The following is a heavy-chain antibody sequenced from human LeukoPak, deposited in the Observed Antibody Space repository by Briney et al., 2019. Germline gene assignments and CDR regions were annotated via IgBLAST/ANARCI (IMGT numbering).Heavy chain of an antibody. J-gene: IGHJ6*02. CDR3: AKDGTWSHGSGRPYYYYGMDV. V-gene: IGHV3-43*02. CDR1: GFTFDDYA. Sequence: GGSLRLSCAASGFTFDDYAMHWVRQAPGKGLEWVSLISGDGGSTYYADSAKGRFTISRDNSKNSLYLQMNSLRTEDTALYYCAKDGTWSHGSGRPYYYYGMDVWGQGTTVTVSS. CDR2: ISGDGGST. D-gene: IGHD3-10*01.